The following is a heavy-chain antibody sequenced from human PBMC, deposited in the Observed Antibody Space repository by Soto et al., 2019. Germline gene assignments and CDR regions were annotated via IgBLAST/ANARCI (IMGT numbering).Heavy chain of an antibody. CDR3: ARHSPNTIMITFGGVTHFDY. CDR2: IYYSGST. D-gene: IGHD3-16*01. J-gene: IGHJ4*02. Sequence: SETLSLTCTVSGGSISSSSYYWGWIRQPPGKGLEWIGSIYYSGSTYYNPSLKSRVTISGDTSKNQFSLKLSSVTAADTAVYYCARHSPNTIMITFGGVTHFDYWGQGTLVTVSS. CDR1: GGSISSSSYY. V-gene: IGHV4-39*01.